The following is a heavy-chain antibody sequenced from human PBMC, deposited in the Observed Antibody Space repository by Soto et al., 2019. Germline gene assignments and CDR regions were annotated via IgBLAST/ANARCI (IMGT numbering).Heavy chain of an antibody. CDR2: IYYSGTTT. V-gene: IGHV4-59*08. CDR3: ARLGGSYAVPHLDY. J-gene: IGHJ4*02. Sequence: KTSETLSLTCTVSGGSINNYYWTWIWQPPGKGLEWMGYIYYSGTTTNYNPSLKSRVTLSVDTSKNQFSLKLSSVTAADTAVYYCARLGGSYAVPHLDYWGQGTLVTVSS. D-gene: IGHD1-26*01. CDR1: GGSINNYY.